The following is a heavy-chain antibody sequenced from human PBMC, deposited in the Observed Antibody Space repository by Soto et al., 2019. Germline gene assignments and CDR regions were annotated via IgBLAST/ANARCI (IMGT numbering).Heavy chain of an antibody. CDR3: ATGLTRSGPNGFDP. D-gene: IGHD3-3*01. CDR2: FDPEDGET. Sequence: PSVKVSCKVSGYTLTELSMHWVRQAPGKGLEWMGGFDPEDGETIYAQKFQGRVTMTEDTSTDTAYMELSSLRSEDTAVYYCATGLTRSGPNGFDPWGQGTLVTVSS. J-gene: IGHJ5*02. V-gene: IGHV1-24*01. CDR1: GYTLTELS.